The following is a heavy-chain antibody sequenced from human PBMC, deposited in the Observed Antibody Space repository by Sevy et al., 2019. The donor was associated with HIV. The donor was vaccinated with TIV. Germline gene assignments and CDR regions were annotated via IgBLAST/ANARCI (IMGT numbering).Heavy chain of an antibody. CDR2: ITSSNSAR. CDR1: GFTFNVYD. D-gene: IGHD3-22*01. Sequence: GGSLRLSCAASGFTFNVYDMNWVRQAPGKGLEWVSHITSSNSARYYADSVKGRFTISRDNAKNSQYLQMNSLRDEDTAVYYCATNTNYYDNSGRTPPHFQHWGQGTLVTVSS. CDR3: ATNTNYYDNSGRTPPHFQH. V-gene: IGHV3-48*02. J-gene: IGHJ1*01.